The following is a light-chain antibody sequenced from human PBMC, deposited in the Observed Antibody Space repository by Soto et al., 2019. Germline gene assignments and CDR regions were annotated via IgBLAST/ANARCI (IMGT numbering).Light chain of an antibody. CDR1: QDVSRS. J-gene: IGKJ4*01. CDR3: QQLWTYPLT. V-gene: IGKV1-9*01. CDR2: AAS. Sequence: DIQLTQSPSFLSASVGDRVTITCRASQDVSRSVGWYQQKPGKAPEPLISAASTLHSGVPSRFSGSGSGTDFTLTISSLQPEDFATYYCQQLWTYPLTFGGGTKVDI.